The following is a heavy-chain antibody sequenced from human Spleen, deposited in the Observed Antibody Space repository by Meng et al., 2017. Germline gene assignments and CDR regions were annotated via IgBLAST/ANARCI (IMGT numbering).Heavy chain of an antibody. CDR2: ISHDGSDK. J-gene: IGHJ4*02. D-gene: IGHD4-23*01. Sequence: GESLKISCTASGFTFSSYAMSWVRQAPGKGLEWVTLISHDGSDKYYADSVKGRLTISRDNSKNTLFLQMNSLRPEDTAVYYCARTRQPLSTMVTPDHWGQGTLVTVSS. CDR1: GFTFSSYA. V-gene: IGHV3-30*01. CDR3: ARTRQPLSTMVTPDH.